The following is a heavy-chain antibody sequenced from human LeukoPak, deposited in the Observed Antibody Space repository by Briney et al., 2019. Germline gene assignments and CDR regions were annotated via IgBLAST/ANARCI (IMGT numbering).Heavy chain of an antibody. D-gene: IGHD3-22*01. CDR3: ARAQYYYDSSGLLY. Sequence: PGGSLRLSCAASGFTFSSYAMHWVRQAPGKGLEYVSAISSNGGSTYYANSVKGRFTISRDNSKNTLYLQMGSLRAEDMAVYYCARAQYYYDSSGLLYWGQGTLVTVSS. CDR2: ISSNGGST. CDR1: GFTFSSYA. V-gene: IGHV3-64*01. J-gene: IGHJ4*02.